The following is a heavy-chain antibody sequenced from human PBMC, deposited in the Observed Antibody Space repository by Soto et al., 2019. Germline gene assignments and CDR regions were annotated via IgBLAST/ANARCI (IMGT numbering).Heavy chain of an antibody. CDR1: GYTFTTYG. J-gene: IGHJ4*02. V-gene: IGHV1-18*04. Sequence: QVQLVQSGGVVRKPGASVKVSCKASGYTFTTYGISWVRQAPGQGLEWMGWISTYNGNTFYAQNLQGRVIMTSDTSTSTAYMALRSLRSDDTAVYYCARDYYDSSGYYSVEYYFDYWGQGTLVTVPS. CDR3: ARDYYDSSGYYSVEYYFDY. CDR2: ISTYNGNT. D-gene: IGHD3-22*01.